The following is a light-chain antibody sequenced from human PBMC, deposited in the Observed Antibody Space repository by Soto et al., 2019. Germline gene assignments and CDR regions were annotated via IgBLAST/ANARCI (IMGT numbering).Light chain of an antibody. J-gene: IGKJ1*01. Sequence: DIQMTQSPSTLSGSVGDRVTITCRASQTISSWLAWYQQKPGKAPKLLIYKASTLKSGAPSRFSGSGSGTEFTLTISSLQPDDFANYYCQHDNSYSEAFGQGTKVELK. CDR1: QTISSW. CDR3: QHDNSYSEA. CDR2: KAS. V-gene: IGKV1-5*03.